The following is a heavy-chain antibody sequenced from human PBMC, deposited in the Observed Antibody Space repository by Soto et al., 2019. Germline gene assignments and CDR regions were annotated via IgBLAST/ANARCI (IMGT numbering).Heavy chain of an antibody. Sequence: PGGSLRLSCAASGFTFSTYSMNWVRQAPGKGLEWVSYISSSSSTIFYTDSVKGRFTVSRDNAKNSLYLQMNSLRAEDTAVYYYARPTYYYDSSGPPAYWGQGTLVTVPS. D-gene: IGHD3-22*01. CDR3: ARPTYYYDSSGPPAY. CDR1: GFTFSTYS. CDR2: ISSSSSTI. J-gene: IGHJ4*02. V-gene: IGHV3-48*01.